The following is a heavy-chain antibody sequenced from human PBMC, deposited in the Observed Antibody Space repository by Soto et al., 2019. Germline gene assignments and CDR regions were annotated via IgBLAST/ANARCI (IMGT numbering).Heavy chain of an antibody. CDR1: GFIFSNAW. V-gene: IGHV3-15*07. CDR2: VRSKTDGGTT. D-gene: IGHD6-13*01. J-gene: IGHJ6*02. CDR3: TTDDRQQLLHDYFYGMDV. Sequence: EVQLVESGGALLKPGGSLRLSCAASGFIFSNAWMNWVRQAPGKGLEWVGRVRSKTDGGTTDYAAPVRGRFTISRDDSKNTLYLQMSSLKTEDTAVYYCTTDDRQQLLHDYFYGMDVWGQGTPVTVSS.